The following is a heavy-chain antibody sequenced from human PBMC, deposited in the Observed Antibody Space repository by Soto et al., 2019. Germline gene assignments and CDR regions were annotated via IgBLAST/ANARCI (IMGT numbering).Heavy chain of an antibody. Sequence: QVQLVQSGAEVKKPGASVKVSCKASGYTFTSYAMHWVRQAPGQRLEWMGWINAGNGNTKYSQKFQGRVTITSDTSACTAYMDLSSLRSEDTAVYYCARDVVATGDWGQGTLVTVSS. J-gene: IGHJ4*02. CDR2: INAGNGNT. CDR1: GYTFTSYA. V-gene: IGHV1-3*01. CDR3: ARDVVATGD. D-gene: IGHD1-26*01.